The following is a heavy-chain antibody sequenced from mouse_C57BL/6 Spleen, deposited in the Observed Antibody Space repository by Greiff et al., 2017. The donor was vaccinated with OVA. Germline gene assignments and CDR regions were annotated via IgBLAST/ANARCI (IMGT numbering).Heavy chain of an antibody. V-gene: IGHV1-69*01. CDR2: IAPSDSNT. D-gene: IGHD2-5*01. J-gene: IGHJ1*03. Sequence: QVQLQQPGAELVMPGASVTLSCKASGYTFTSYWMHWVKQRPGQGLEWIGEIAPSDSNTNYHQKFKGKSTLTVDNSSSTASMQLSSLTSEDSAVYYCARAYSNWYFDVWGTGTTVTVSS. CDR3: ARAYSNWYFDV. CDR1: GYTFTSYW.